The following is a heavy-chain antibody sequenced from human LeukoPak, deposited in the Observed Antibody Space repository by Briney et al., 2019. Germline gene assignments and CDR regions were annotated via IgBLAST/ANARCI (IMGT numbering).Heavy chain of an antibody. Sequence: GGSLRLSRAVSGSTFSTYAMSWVRQAPGKGLEWVSGISVSGASTYYADSVKGRFTISRDNSKNTLYLQMNSLRAEDTAVYYCAKVILRYYDFWSGYDYWGPGTLVTVSS. CDR2: ISVSGAST. J-gene: IGHJ4*02. D-gene: IGHD3-3*01. V-gene: IGHV3-23*01. CDR3: AKVILRYYDFWSGYDY. CDR1: GSTFSTYA.